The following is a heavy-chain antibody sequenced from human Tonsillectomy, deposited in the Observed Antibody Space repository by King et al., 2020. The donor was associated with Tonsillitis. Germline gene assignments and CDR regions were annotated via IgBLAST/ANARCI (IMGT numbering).Heavy chain of an antibody. CDR2: INSDERST. D-gene: IGHD3-10*01. CDR1: GFTFSSYW. J-gene: IGHJ4*02. CDR3: GRSYYGSGSDRVDY. V-gene: IGHV3-74*02. Sequence: VQLVESGGGLVQPGGSLRLSCAASGFTFSSYWMNWVRQAPGKGLVWVSRINSDERSTSYADSVKGRFTISRVNAKNTLYLQMNSLRAEDTAVYYCGRSYYGSGSDRVDYWGQGTLVTVSS.